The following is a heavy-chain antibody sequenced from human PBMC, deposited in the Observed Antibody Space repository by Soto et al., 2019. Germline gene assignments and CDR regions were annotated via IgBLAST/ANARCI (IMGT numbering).Heavy chain of an antibody. D-gene: IGHD2-2*02. V-gene: IGHV3-11*01. CDR3: ARDLVVVPAAIRIRSLDY. Sequence: QVQLVESGGGLVKPGGSLRLSCAASGFTFSDYYMSWIRQAPGKGLEWVSYISSSGSTIYYADSVKGRFTISRDNAKNSLYLQMNSLRAEDMAVYYCARDLVVVPAAIRIRSLDYWGQGTLVTVSS. J-gene: IGHJ4*02. CDR2: ISSSGSTI. CDR1: GFTFSDYY.